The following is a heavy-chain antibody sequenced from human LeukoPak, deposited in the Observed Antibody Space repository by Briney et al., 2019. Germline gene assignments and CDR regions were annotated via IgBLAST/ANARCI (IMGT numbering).Heavy chain of an antibody. CDR1: GGFISRCSYS. V-gene: IGHV4-39*01. CDR2: IYYCDDT. CDR3: ARHQWHYYYYMGV. D-gene: IGHD6-19*01. Sequence: SETLSLTCTVSGGFISRCSYSWGWIRQPPGKGLVWIGSIYYCDDTYHHLSLKSRQVTISVDTSKNQFSLGLTSVTAADTAVYYGARHQWHYYYYMGVWGKGSTVTVSS. J-gene: IGHJ6*03.